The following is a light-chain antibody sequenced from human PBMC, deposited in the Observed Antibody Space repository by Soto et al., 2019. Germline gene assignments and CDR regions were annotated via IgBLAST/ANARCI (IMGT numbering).Light chain of an antibody. CDR3: QQFNAYPLT. CDR1: QGISDY. V-gene: IGKV1-9*01. CDR2: GAS. J-gene: IGKJ4*01. Sequence: DLQLTQSPSFLSASVGDRVTISCRASQGISDYLAWYQQKPGKSPKLLIYGASTLQSGVPSRFRGSASGTEFTLTISSLQPEDFATYFCQQFNAYPLTFGGGTKLEIK.